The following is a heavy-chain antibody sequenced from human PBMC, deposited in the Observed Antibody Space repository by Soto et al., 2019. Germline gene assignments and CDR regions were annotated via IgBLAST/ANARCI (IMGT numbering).Heavy chain of an antibody. J-gene: IGHJ4*02. Sequence: SETLSLTCTVSGGSISNYYWNWIRQSPGKGLEWIGYIYSSGSTHYNPSLQNRVTISIDTSKNRVSLKVNSVTAADTAVYYCARDHPHSYGVYYFDYWGQGTPVTVSS. CDR1: GGSISNYY. V-gene: IGHV4-59*01. CDR3: ARDHPHSYGVYYFDY. D-gene: IGHD5-18*01. CDR2: IYSSGST.